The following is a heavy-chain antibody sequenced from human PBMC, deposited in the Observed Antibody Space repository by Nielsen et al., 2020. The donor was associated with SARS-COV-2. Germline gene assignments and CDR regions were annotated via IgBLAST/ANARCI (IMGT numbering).Heavy chain of an antibody. CDR3: ARDKGDYGSEAAGMDV. CDR2: ISFSGSET. V-gene: IGHV3-48*01. D-gene: IGHD4-17*01. J-gene: IGHJ6*02. CDR1: GFTFSSYN. Sequence: GESLKISCAASGFTFSSYNMNWVRQAPGKGLEWVSFISFSGSETDYADSVRGRITIFRDNAKNSVSLQMNSLRPEDTAVYYCARDKGDYGSEAAGMDVWGQGTTVTVSS.